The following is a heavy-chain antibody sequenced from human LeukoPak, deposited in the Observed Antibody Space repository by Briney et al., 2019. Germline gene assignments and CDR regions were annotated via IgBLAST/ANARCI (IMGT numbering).Heavy chain of an antibody. D-gene: IGHD6-13*01. V-gene: IGHV3-33*01. CDR2: IWYDGSNK. J-gene: IGHJ6*02. CDR3: ARGDSSSWPHYGMDV. Sequence: GGSLRLSCAASGFTFSSYGMHWVRQAPGKGREWVAVIWYDGSNKYYADSVKGRFTISRDNSKNTLYLQMNSLRAEDTAVYYCARGDSSSWPHYGMDVWGQGTTVTVSS. CDR1: GFTFSSYG.